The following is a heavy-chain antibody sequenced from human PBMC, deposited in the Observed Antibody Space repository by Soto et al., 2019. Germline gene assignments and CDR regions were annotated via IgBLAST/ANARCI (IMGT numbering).Heavy chain of an antibody. D-gene: IGHD3-9*01. CDR2: IYYSGST. CDR1: GGSISSYY. J-gene: IGHJ6*02. Sequence: QVQLQESGPGLVKPSETLSLTCTVSGGSISSYYWSWIRQPPGQGLEWIGYIYYSGSTDYNPSLNSPVTLSLDTAKNQFSLQLGSVPAADPAASYCARDHGHYDILTGFAYYGMDVWGQGTTVTVS. CDR3: ARDHGHYDILTGFAYYGMDV. V-gene: IGHV4-59*01.